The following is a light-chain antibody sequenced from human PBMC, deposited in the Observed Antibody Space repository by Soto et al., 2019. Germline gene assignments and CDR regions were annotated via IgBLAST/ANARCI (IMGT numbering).Light chain of an antibody. CDR2: DAS. V-gene: IGKV3-11*01. CDR1: QSVSSY. CDR3: QQRSNWPRALT. Sequence: IVLTQSPGTLSLSPGERATLSCRASQSVSSYLAWYQQKPGQAPRLLIYDASNRATGIPARFSGSGSGTDFTLTISSLEPEDFAVYYCQQRSNWPRALTFGGGTKVDIK. J-gene: IGKJ4*01.